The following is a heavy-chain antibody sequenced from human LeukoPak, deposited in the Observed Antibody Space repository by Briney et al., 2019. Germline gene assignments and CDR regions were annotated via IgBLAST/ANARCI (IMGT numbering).Heavy chain of an antibody. J-gene: IGHJ3*02. Sequence: SETLSLTCTVSGGSISSYYWSWIRQPPGKGLEWIGYIYYSGSTNYNPSLKSRVTISVDTSKNQFSLKLSSVTAADTAVYYCARDVAGDVAFDIWGQGTMVTVSS. D-gene: IGHD7-27*01. CDR3: ARDVAGDVAFDI. CDR2: IYYSGST. CDR1: GGSISSYY. V-gene: IGHV4-59*01.